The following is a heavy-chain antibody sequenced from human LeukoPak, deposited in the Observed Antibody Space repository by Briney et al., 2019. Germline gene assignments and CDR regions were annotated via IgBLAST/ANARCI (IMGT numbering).Heavy chain of an antibody. J-gene: IGHJ4*02. D-gene: IGHD2-2*01. V-gene: IGHV3-23*01. CDR1: GFTFSSYA. CDR3: AKDLEGRYCSSTSCGGRWSSFDY. Sequence: GGSLRLSCAASGFTFSSYAMSWVRQAPGKGLEWVSAISGSGGSTYYADSVKGRFTISRDNSKNTLYLQMNSLRAEDTAVYYCAKDLEGRYCSSTSCGGRWSSFDYWGQGTLVTVSS. CDR2: ISGSGGST.